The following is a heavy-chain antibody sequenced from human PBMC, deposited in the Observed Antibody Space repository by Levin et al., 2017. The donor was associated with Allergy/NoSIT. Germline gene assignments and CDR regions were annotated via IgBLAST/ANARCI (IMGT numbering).Heavy chain of an antibody. CDR3: AHSQRITVVRRVKWTPDFGMDV. CDR2: IYWDDDK. J-gene: IGHJ6*02. D-gene: IGHD3-10*01. V-gene: IGHV2-5*02. Sequence: SGPTLVKPTQTLTLTCTFSGFSLSTSGVGVGWIRQPPGKALEWLALIYWDDDKRYSPSLKSRLTITNDTSKNQVVLTMTNMDPVDTATYCCAHSQRITVVRRVKWTPDFGMDVWGQGTTVTVSS. CDR1: GFSLSTSGVG.